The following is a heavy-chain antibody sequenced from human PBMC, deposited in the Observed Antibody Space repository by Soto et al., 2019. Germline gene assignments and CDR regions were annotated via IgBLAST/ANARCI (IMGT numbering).Heavy chain of an antibody. CDR3: AKDKPGTTAFDI. J-gene: IGHJ3*02. CDR1: GDSLSLYY. CDR2: IYSTGSS. Sequence: NPSETLSLTCTVSGDSLSLYYWSWIRLSPGKGLEWIGYIYSTGSSNQNPSLRDRVAVSADASKNQFYLTLSSMTAADTAVYYCAKDKPGTTAFDIWGRGTLVTVS. V-gene: IGHV4-59*01. D-gene: IGHD1-1*01.